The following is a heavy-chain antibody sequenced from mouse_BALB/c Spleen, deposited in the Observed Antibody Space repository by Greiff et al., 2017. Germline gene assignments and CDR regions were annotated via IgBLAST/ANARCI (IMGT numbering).Heavy chain of an antibody. CDR3: ARSAWYFDV. CDR2: ISYSGST. CDR1: GYSITSDYA. J-gene: IGHJ1*01. V-gene: IGHV3-2*02. Sequence: EVQGVESGPGLVKPSQSLSLTCTVTGYSITSDYAWNWIRQFPGNKLEWMGYISYSGSTSYNPSLKSRISITRDTSKNQFFLQLNSVTTEDTATYYCARSAWYFDVWGAGTTVTVSS.